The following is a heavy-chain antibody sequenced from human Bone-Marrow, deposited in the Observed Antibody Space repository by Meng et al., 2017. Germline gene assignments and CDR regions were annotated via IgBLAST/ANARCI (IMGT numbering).Heavy chain of an antibody. CDR2: ISGSGGST. CDR1: GFTFDSYA. Sequence: GESLKISCAASGFTFDSYAMSWVRQAPGKGLEWVSAISGSGGSTYYADSVKGRFTISRDNSKNTLYLQMNSLRAEDTAVYYCATGPRSDYWGQGTLVTVSS. CDR3: ATGPRSDY. J-gene: IGHJ4*02. V-gene: IGHV3-23*01.